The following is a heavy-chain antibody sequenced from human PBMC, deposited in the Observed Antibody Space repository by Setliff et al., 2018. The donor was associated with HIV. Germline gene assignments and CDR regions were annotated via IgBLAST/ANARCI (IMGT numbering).Heavy chain of an antibody. D-gene: IGHD2-8*02. J-gene: IGHJ6*03. CDR2: FHHSGST. CDR3: ARVQVGDPYYSYYYMDV. V-gene: IGHV4-38-2*02. CDR1: GYSINTAYY. Sequence: SETLSLTCSVSGYSINTAYYWGWIRQSPGKGLEWIGGFHHSGSTHYNPSLKSRVTISGQTSKNQFSLKLTSVTAADTAVYYCARVQVGDPYYSYYYMDVWGEGTTVTVSS.